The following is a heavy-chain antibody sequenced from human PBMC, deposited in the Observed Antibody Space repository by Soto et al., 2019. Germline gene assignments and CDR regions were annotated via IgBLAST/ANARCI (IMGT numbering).Heavy chain of an antibody. Sequence: SETLSLTCTVSGGSISNYYCNWIRQPAGKGLEWIGRIDTSGSTNYNPSLKSRVTMSVDTSKQEFSLKLSSVTAADTAPYYCARGGKDFSSGPFDSWGRGALVTVSS. V-gene: IGHV4-4*07. CDR1: GGSISNYY. J-gene: IGHJ4*02. CDR3: ARGGKDFSSGPFDS. CDR2: IDTSGST. D-gene: IGHD3-3*01.